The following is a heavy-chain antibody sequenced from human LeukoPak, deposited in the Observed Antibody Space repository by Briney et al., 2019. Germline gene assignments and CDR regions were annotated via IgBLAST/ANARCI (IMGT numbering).Heavy chain of an antibody. Sequence: GGSLRLSCAASGXTFSTYSMNWVRQAPGKGLEWVSLISSSSGYIYYADSVKGRFTISRDNAKISLYLQMNSLRAEDTAVYYCARDFKAAAGAFDSWGQGTLVTVSS. CDR3: ARDFKAAAGAFDS. CDR2: ISSSSGYI. D-gene: IGHD6-13*01. J-gene: IGHJ4*02. CDR1: GXTFSTYS. V-gene: IGHV3-21*01.